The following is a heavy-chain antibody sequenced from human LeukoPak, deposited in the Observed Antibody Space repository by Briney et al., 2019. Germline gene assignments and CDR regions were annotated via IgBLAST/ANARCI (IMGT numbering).Heavy chain of an antibody. V-gene: IGHV1-18*04. CDR2: ISAYNGNT. CDR3: ARIRDGYNDAYDL. Sequence: ASVKVSCKAFGYTFTSNYMHWVRQAPGQGLEWMGWISAYNGNTNYAQKLQGRVTLTRDTSTSTVYMELSSLRSEDTAIYYCARIRDGYNDAYDLWGQGTVVTVPS. D-gene: IGHD5-24*01. CDR1: GYTFTSNY. J-gene: IGHJ3*01.